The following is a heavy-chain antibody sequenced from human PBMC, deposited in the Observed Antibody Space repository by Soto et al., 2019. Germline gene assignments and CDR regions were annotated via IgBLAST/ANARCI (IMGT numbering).Heavy chain of an antibody. V-gene: IGHV3-30*18. CDR2: ISYDGSNK. CDR1: GFTFRSYG. D-gene: IGHD1-26*01. CDR3: AKGVVGSTSNAFDI. J-gene: IGHJ3*02. Sequence: GGSLRLSCAASGFTFRSYGMHWVRQAPAKGLEWVAVISYDGSNKYYEDSVKGRFTISRDNSKNTLYLQMNSLRAEDTGVYYCAKGVVGSTSNAFDIWGQGTMVTVSS.